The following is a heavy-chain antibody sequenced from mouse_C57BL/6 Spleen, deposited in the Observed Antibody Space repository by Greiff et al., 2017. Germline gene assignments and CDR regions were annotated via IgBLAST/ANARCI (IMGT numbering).Heavy chain of an antibody. J-gene: IGHJ2*01. D-gene: IGHD1-1*01. CDR2: IYPGGGYT. V-gene: IGHV1-63*01. CDR3: ARLGDYYGSSYYFDY. Sequence: VQLQQSGAELVRPGTSVKMSCKASGYTFTNYWIGWAKQRPGHGLEWIGDIYPGGGYTNYNEKFKGKATLTADKSSSTAYMQLSSLTSEDAAIYYCARLGDYYGSSYYFDYWGQGTTLTVSS. CDR1: GYTFTNYW.